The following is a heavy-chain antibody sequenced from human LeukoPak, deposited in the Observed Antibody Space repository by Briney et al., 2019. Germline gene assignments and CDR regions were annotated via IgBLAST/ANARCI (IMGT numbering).Heavy chain of an antibody. CDR2: ISSSGSTI. V-gene: IGHV3-48*03. D-gene: IGHD3-16*01. CDR1: GFTFSSYE. Sequence: GGSLRLSCAASGFTFSSYEMNWVRQAPGKGLEWVSYISSSGSTIYYADSVKGRFTISRDNAKNSLYLQMNSLRAEDTAIYYCARDLFGGVTFRGFDYWGQGTLVTVSS. CDR3: ARDLFGGVTFRGFDY. J-gene: IGHJ4*02.